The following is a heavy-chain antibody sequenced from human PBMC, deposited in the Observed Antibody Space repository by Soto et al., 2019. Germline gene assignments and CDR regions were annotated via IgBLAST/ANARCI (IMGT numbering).Heavy chain of an antibody. J-gene: IGHJ6*02. CDR1: GFTFSNAW. CDR2: IKSDAYGGAI. Sequence: EVQLVESGGGLVKPGGSLRLSCAGSGFTFSNAWMSWVRRAPGKGLEWVGRIKSDAYGGAIDYAAPVKGRFTISRDDSKNTLFLQMNNLSAEDTDVYSCTTTKGRLEPHTKDVWGQGTTVIVSS. V-gene: IGHV3-15*01. CDR3: TTTKGRLEPHTKDV. D-gene: IGHD2-8*01.